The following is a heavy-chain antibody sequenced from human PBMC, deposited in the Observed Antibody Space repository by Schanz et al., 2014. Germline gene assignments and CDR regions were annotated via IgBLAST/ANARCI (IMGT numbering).Heavy chain of an antibody. CDR3: AKSQGSSFDS. CDR2: IWYDGSNK. Sequence: QVQLVESGGGLVKPGGSLRLSCAASGFGFSSYSMHWVRQAPGKGLEWVAVIWYDGSNKYYADSVKGRFTISSDNSKSTLYLQMSSLRAEDTAVYYCAKSQGSSFDSWGQGTLVTVSS. V-gene: IGHV3-33*06. J-gene: IGHJ4*02. CDR1: GFGFSSYS. D-gene: IGHD6-13*01.